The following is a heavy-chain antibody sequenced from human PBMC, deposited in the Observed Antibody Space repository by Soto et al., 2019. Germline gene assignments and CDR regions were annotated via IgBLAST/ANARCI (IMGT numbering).Heavy chain of an antibody. D-gene: IGHD3-3*01. CDR3: ARDPLTYYDFWSGYYTGPLVHYGMDV. CDR2: ISYDGSNK. J-gene: IGHJ6*02. V-gene: IGHV3-30-3*01. Sequence: GGSLRLSCAASGFTFSSYAMHWVRQAPGKGLEWMAVISYDGSNKYYADSVKGRFTISRDNSKNTLYLQMNSLRAEDTAVYYCARDPLTYYDFWSGYYTGPLVHYGMDVWGQGTTVTVSS. CDR1: GFTFSSYA.